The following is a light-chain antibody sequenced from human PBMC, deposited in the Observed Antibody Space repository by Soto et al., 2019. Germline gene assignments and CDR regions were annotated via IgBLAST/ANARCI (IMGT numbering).Light chain of an antibody. V-gene: IGLV2-14*01. CDR1: SSDVGGYDF. CDR2: DVN. CDR3: SSYTSSHTRV. J-gene: IGLJ1*01. Sequence: QSALAQPASVSGSPGQSITISCTGTSSDVGGYDFVSWYQHHPGKAPKLMIYDVNNRPSGVSNRFSGSKSGNTASLTISGLQTEDEADYYCSSYTSSHTRVFGTVTKLTVL.